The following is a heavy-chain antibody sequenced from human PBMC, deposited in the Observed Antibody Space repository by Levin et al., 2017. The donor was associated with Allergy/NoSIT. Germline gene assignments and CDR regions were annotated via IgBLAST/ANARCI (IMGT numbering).Heavy chain of an antibody. V-gene: IGHV1-46*01. D-gene: IGHD4-17*01. Sequence: GESLKISCKASGYTFTSYYMHWVRQAPGQGLEWMGIINPSGGSTSYAQKFQGRVTMTRDTSTSTVYMELSSLRSEDTAVYYCARVATVTTSLDYWGQGTLVTVSS. CDR1: GYTFTSYY. J-gene: IGHJ4*02. CDR2: INPSGGST. CDR3: ARVATVTTSLDY.